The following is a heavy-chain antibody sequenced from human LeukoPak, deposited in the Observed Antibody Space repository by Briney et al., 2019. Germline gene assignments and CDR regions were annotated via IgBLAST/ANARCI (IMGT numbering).Heavy chain of an antibody. CDR1: GGSYSSYA. D-gene: IGHD6-13*01. CDR2: IIPIFGTA. V-gene: IGHV1-69*06. Sequence: SVKVSCKASGGSYSSYAISWVRQAPGQGLEWMGRIIPIFGTANYAQKFQGRVTITADKSTSTAYMELSSLRSEDTAAYYAAYHMRIDGSSWPFMDYWGQGTLVTVSS. J-gene: IGHJ4*02. CDR3: AYHMRIDGSSWPFMDY.